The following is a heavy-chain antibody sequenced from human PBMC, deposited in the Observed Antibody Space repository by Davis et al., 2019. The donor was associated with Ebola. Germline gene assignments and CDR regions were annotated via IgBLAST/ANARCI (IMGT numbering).Heavy chain of an antibody. CDR2: INEDGSEK. V-gene: IGHV3-7*01. CDR3: AKDAYSSGWIYYFDY. Sequence: GGSLRLSCAASGFTFRTHWMSWVRQAPGKGLEWVASINEDGSEKYSVGSVRGRFIISRDNAKNSLYLQIHSLRAEDTAVYYCAKDAYSSGWIYYFDYWGQGTPVTVSS. D-gene: IGHD6-19*01. CDR1: GFTFRTHW. J-gene: IGHJ4*02.